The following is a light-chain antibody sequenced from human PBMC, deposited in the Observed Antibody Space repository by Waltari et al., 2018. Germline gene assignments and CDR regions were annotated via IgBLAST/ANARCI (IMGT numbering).Light chain of an antibody. V-gene: IGLV1-44*01. CDR1: RPNNGSNT. Sequence: QSVLTQPPSASGTPGQRVTISCSGIRPNNGSNTVNWYQQLPGTAPKLLIYSNNQRPSGVPDRFSGSKSGTSASLAISGLQSEDEADYYCAAWDDSLNGYVFGTGTKVTVL. CDR3: AAWDDSLNGYV. CDR2: SNN. J-gene: IGLJ1*01.